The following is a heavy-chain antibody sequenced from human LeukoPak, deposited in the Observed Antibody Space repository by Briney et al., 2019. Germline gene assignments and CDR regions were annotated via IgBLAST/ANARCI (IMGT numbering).Heavy chain of an antibody. CDR1: GGSFSGYY. D-gene: IGHD3-22*01. Sequence: PSETLSLTCAVYGGSFSGYYWSWIRQPPGKGLEWIGEINHSGGTNYNPSLKSRVTISLDTSKNQFSLKLSSVTAADTAVYYCVSPYYYDSGGYYYAFTMGYFQNWGQGTLVTVSS. CDR2: INHSGGT. V-gene: IGHV4-34*01. J-gene: IGHJ1*01. CDR3: VSPYYYDSGGYYYAFTMGYFQN.